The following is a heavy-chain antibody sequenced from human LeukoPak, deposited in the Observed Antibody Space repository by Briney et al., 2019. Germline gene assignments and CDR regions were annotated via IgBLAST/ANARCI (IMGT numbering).Heavy chain of an antibody. V-gene: IGHV3-33*06. J-gene: IGHJ6*04. CDR1: GFTFSTYG. CDR2: IWYDGSNK. Sequence: GGSLRLSCAASGFTFSTYGMHWVRQAPGKGLEWVAVIWYDGSNKYYAASVKGRFTISRDNSKNTLYLQMNSLRAEDTAVYYCAKEWLTYHGSGSYPPLDVWGKGTTVTVSS. D-gene: IGHD3-10*01. CDR3: AKEWLTYHGSGSYPPLDV.